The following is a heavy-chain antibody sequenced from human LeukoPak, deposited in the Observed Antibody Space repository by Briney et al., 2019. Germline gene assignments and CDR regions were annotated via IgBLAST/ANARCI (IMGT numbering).Heavy chain of an antibody. CDR3: ARGDYGLYFFDS. Sequence: SETLSLTCTVSGGSISRGGYYWNWIRQHPREGLEWIGYFYYSRTTSYNPSLKSRATISVDMSNNQFSLKLSSVTAADTAVYYCARGDYGLYFFDSWGRGTLVTVSS. CDR1: GGSISRGGYY. V-gene: IGHV4-31*03. D-gene: IGHD4-17*01. CDR2: FYYSRTT. J-gene: IGHJ4*02.